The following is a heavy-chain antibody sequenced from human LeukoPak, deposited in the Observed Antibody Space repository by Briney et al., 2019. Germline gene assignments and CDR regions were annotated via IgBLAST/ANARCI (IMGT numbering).Heavy chain of an antibody. D-gene: IGHD2-2*02. CDR3: ARVRDVIVVVPAAIRGINWFDP. CDR2: INHSGST. J-gene: IGHJ5*02. Sequence: SETLSLTCAVYGGSFSGYYWSWIRQPPGKGPEWIGEINHSGSTNYNPSLKSRVTISVDTSKNQFSLKLSSVTAADTAVYYCARVRDVIVVVPAAIRGINWFDPWGQGTLVTVSS. CDR1: GGSFSGYY. V-gene: IGHV4-34*01.